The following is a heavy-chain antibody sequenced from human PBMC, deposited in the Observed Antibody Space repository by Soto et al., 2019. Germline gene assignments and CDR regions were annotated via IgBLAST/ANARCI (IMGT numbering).Heavy chain of an antibody. D-gene: IGHD3-22*01. V-gene: IGHV3-33*01. Sequence: GGSLRLSCAASGFTFSSYGMHWVRQAQGKGLEWVAVIWYDGSNKYYADSVKGRFTISRDNSKNTLYLQMNSLRAEDTAVYYCAREWYYDSSGDAFDIWGQGTMVTVSS. CDR2: IWYDGSNK. J-gene: IGHJ3*02. CDR1: GFTFSSYG. CDR3: AREWYYDSSGDAFDI.